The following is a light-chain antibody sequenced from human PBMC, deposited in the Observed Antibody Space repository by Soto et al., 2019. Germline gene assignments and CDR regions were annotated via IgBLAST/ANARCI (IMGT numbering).Light chain of an antibody. J-gene: IGKJ3*01. CDR3: QHLNSDPLT. CDR2: GAS. Sequence: DIPLTQSPSFLSASVGGRVTITCRASQAISSHLAWYQQKPGKAPNLLIYGASTLQSGVPSRFSGSGSGTQFTLTISSLQPEDFATYYCQHLNSDPLTFGPGTTVDIK. V-gene: IGKV1-9*01. CDR1: QAISSH.